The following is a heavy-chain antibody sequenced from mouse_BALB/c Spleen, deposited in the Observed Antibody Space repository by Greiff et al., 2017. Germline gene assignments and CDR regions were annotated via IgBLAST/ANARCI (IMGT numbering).Heavy chain of an antibody. CDR2: ISSGSSTI. CDR1: GFTFSSFG. CDR3: ARWGNYDWFAY. D-gene: IGHD2-1*01. Sequence: EVKLVESGGGLVQPGGSRKLSCAASGFTFSSFGMHWVRQAPEKGLEWVAYISSGSSTIYYADSVKGRFTISRDNPKNTLFLQMTSLRSEDTAMYYCARWGNYDWFAYWGQGTLVTVSA. V-gene: IGHV5-17*02. J-gene: IGHJ3*01.